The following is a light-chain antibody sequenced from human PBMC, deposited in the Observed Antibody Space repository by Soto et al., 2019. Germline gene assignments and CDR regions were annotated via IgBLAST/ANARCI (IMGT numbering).Light chain of an antibody. J-gene: IGLJ2*01. CDR3: AAWDDSLNGHVV. Sequence: QSVLIQPPSASGTPGQRVTISCSGSSSNIGSNSVIWYQQLPGTAPRLLIYSNNQRPSGVPDRFSGSKSGTSASLAISGLXXXXXADYYCAAWDDSLNGHVVFGGGTKLTVL. V-gene: IGLV1-44*01. CDR2: SNN. CDR1: SSNIGSNS.